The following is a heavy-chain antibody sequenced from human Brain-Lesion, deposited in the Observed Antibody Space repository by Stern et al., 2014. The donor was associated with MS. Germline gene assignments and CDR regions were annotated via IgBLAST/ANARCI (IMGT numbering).Heavy chain of an antibody. D-gene: IGHD2-2*01. V-gene: IGHV4-61*02. Sequence: QVQLQESGPGLVKPSQTLSLSCTVSGGSISSGGYYWSWNRQPAGKGLEWIGRIFNSARTSTTPSLTSRVPTSKDTSQNPFPRWLNSMTAADTAVYYCARGRVVPGFQYYATDVWGQGTTVIVSS. CDR2: IFNSART. CDR1: GGSISSGGYY. J-gene: IGHJ6*02. CDR3: ARGRVVPGFQYYATDV.